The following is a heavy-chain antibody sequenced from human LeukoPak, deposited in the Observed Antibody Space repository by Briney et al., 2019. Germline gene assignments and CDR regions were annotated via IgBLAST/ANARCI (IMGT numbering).Heavy chain of an antibody. CDR1: GGSFGTYY. V-gene: IGHV4-59*01. Sequence: NASETLSLTCTVSGGSFGTYYWSWIRQPPGKGLEWIGYFYYSGSTNYNPSLKSRVTISVDMSKNQFSLKLTSVTAADTAVYYCARETNSGVDYWGQGTLVTVSS. CDR2: FYYSGST. J-gene: IGHJ4*02. CDR3: ARETNSGVDY. D-gene: IGHD3-10*01.